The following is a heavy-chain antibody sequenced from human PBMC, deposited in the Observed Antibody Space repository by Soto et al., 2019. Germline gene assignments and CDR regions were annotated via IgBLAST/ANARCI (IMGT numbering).Heavy chain of an antibody. CDR1: GFTFSNHA. D-gene: IGHD2-15*01. CDR3: ARDRVGAATTAFVY. J-gene: IGHJ4*02. Sequence: GWSLRLSCAASGFTFSNHAMHWVRRAPGKGLEWVSSISSSSSYIYYADSVKGRFTISRDNAKNTLYLRMNSLRAEDTAGYYCARDRVGAATTAFVYWGQGTRVTV. V-gene: IGHV3-21*01. CDR2: ISSSSSYI.